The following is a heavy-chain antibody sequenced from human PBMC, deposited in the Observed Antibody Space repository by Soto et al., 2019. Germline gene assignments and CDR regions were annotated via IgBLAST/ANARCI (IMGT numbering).Heavy chain of an antibody. CDR1: GYSFISHW. J-gene: IGHJ4*02. V-gene: IGHV5-51*01. CDR3: TRPQSSGWYDY. D-gene: IGHD6-19*01. Sequence: GESLKISCKGSGYSFISHWIAWVRQTPGKGLEWMGIINPGDADIRYSPSFQGQVTISADKSINTAYLQWSSLKASDTATYYCTRPQSSGWYDYWGQGTLVTVSS. CDR2: INPGDADI.